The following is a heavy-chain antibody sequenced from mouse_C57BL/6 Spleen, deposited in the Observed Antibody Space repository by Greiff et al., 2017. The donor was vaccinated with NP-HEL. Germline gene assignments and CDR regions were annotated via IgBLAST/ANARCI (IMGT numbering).Heavy chain of an antibody. CDR3: ATYYSNYPYWYFDV. CDR2: INPNNGGT. D-gene: IGHD2-5*01. Sequence: EVQLQQSGPELVKPGASVKISCKASGYTFTDYYMNWVKQSHGKSLEWIGDINPNNGGTSYNQKFKGKATLTVDKSSSTAYMELRSLTSEDSAVYYCATYYSNYPYWYFDVWGTGTTVTVSS. CDR1: GYTFTDYY. V-gene: IGHV1-26*01. J-gene: IGHJ1*03.